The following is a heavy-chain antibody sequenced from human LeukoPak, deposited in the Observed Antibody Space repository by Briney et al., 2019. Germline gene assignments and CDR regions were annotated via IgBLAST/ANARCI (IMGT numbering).Heavy chain of an antibody. Sequence: GESLKISCQGSEYSFATYWIAWLRQMPGKGLEWMGIIYPSDSDTRYSPSFQGQVTISADKSIKTAYLQWSSLKASDTAMYYCARPLQGIVGAAGFDYWGQGTLVTVSS. D-gene: IGHD1-26*01. J-gene: IGHJ4*02. CDR3: ARPLQGIVGAAGFDY. V-gene: IGHV5-51*01. CDR2: IYPSDSDT. CDR1: EYSFATYW.